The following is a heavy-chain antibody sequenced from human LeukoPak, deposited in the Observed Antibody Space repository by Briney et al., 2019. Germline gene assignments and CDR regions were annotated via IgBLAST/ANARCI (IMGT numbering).Heavy chain of an antibody. V-gene: IGHV3-66*01. Sequence: PGGSLRLSCVVSGFTFSGNHISWVRQAPGKGPEWVSVIYIEGYTYYADSVKGRFTISRDNSKNTVYLQMISLKPEDTAVYYCVRDPRDGYGHFDYWGQGTLVTVSS. CDR2: IYIEGYT. CDR3: VRDPRDGYGHFDY. D-gene: IGHD5-24*01. CDR1: GFTFSGNH. J-gene: IGHJ4*02.